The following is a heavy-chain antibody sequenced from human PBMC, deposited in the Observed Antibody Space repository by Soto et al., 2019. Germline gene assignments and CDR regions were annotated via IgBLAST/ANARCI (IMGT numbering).Heavy chain of an antibody. D-gene: IGHD2-15*01. Sequence: EVQLVESGGGLVKPGGSLRLSCAASGFTFSRYSMNWVRQAPGKGLEWVSSISSSSSYIYYADSVKGRFTISRDNAKNSLYLQMNSLRAEDTAVYYCAALGYCSGGSCYSEYWGQGTLVTVSS. CDR3: AALGYCSGGSCYSEY. V-gene: IGHV3-21*01. CDR2: ISSSSSYI. CDR1: GFTFSRYS. J-gene: IGHJ4*02.